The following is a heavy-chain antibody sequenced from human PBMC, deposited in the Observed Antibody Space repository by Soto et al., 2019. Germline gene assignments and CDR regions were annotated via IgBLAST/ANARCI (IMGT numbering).Heavy chain of an antibody. V-gene: IGHV1-3*04. J-gene: IGHJ5*02. D-gene: IGHD2-2*01. Sequence: QVQLVQSGAAVKRPGASVKISCKASGYSFMNYAMHWVRQAPGQGLEWIGWIHTGYGKTKYSQKLQGRVTITRDTSASIAYMELSSLRFEDAAVYYCARVPRYSADVVEVPAVMYDKWFDPWGQGTLVTVSS. CDR1: GYSFMNYA. CDR3: ARVPRYSADVVEVPAVMYDKWFDP. CDR2: IHTGYGKT.